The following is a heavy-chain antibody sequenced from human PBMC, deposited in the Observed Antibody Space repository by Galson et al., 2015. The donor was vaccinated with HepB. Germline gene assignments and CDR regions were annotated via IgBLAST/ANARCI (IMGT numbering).Heavy chain of an antibody. D-gene: IGHD3-10*01. CDR1: GGTFSSYA. Sequence: SVKVSCKASGGTFSSYAISWVRQAPGQGLEWMGGIIPIFGTANYAQKFQGRVTITADESTSTAYMELSSLRSEDTAVYYCARTSYLLIGRGSHYYYYMDVWGKGTTVTVSS. V-gene: IGHV1-69*13. CDR3: ARTSYLLIGRGSHYYYYMDV. J-gene: IGHJ6*03. CDR2: IIPIFGTA.